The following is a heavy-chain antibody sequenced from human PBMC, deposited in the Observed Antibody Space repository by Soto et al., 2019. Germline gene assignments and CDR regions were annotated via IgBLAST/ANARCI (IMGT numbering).Heavy chain of an antibody. CDR3: ASTSCYECWFDP. Sequence: ASVKVSCKASGYTLTSYGISWVRQAPGQGLEWMGWISAYNGNTNYAQKLQGRVTMATDTSTGTAYMELRSLRSDDTAVYYCASTSCYECWFDPWGQGTLVTVSS. D-gene: IGHD2-2*01. J-gene: IGHJ5*02. CDR2: ISAYNGNT. V-gene: IGHV1-18*01. CDR1: GYTLTSYG.